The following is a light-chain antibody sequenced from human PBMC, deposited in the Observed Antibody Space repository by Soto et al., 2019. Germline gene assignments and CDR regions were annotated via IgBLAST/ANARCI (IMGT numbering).Light chain of an antibody. J-gene: IGLJ2*01. V-gene: IGLV2-14*01. CDR2: EVS. CDR1: SSDVGGYNY. CDR3: SSYTSSPTLV. Sequence: QPASVSGSPGQSITISCTGTSSDVGGYNYVSWYQQHPGKAPKLMIYEVSNRPSGVSNRFSGSKSGNTASLTISGLQAEDEADYYCSSYTSSPTLVFGGGTKLTVL.